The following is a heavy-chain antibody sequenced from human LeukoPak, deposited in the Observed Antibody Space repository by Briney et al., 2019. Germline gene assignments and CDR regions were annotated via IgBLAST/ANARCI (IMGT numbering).Heavy chain of an antibody. CDR1: GGSISSYY. CDR3: ARAAYDYELS. CDR2: IYYSGST. Sequence: ETSETLSLTCTVSGGSISSYYWSWIRQPPGKGLEWIGYIYYSGSTNYNPSLKSRVTISVDTSKNQFSLKLSSVTAADTAVYYCARAAYDYELSWGQGTLVTVSS. J-gene: IGHJ4*02. D-gene: IGHD3-16*01. V-gene: IGHV4-59*01.